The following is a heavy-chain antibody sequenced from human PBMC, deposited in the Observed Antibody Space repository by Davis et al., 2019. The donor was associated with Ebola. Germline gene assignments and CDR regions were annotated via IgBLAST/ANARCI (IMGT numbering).Heavy chain of an antibody. CDR1: GGSISNYF. Sequence: MPSETLSLTCAVSGGSISNYFWSWFRQPPGKGLEWIGYIYDSGNTKYNPSLKSRVTISLDTSKIQFSLEVNSVTAADTAVYYCARSRREYGGPGVDYWGQGTLVTVS. J-gene: IGHJ4*02. CDR2: IYDSGNT. D-gene: IGHD4-23*01. CDR3: ARSRREYGGPGVDY. V-gene: IGHV4-59*01.